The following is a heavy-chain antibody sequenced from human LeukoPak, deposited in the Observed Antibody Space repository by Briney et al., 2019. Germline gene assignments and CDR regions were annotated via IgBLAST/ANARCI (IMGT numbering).Heavy chain of an antibody. CDR3: ARVFDHDYDDFGFDP. J-gene: IGHJ5*02. CDR1: GYTFTSYD. Sequence: ASVKVSCKASGYTFTSYDISWVRQAPGQGLEWMGWISADNGNTKYAQKFQGRVTMTTDTSTRTAYMELRSLRSDDTAVYYCARVFDHDYDDFGFDPWGQGTLVTVSS. CDR2: ISADNGNT. D-gene: IGHD4-17*01. V-gene: IGHV1-18*01.